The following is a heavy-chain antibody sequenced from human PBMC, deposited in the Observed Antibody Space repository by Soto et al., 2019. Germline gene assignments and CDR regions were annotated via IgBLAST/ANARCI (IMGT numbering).Heavy chain of an antibody. CDR3: ARIPPLYGDYVYYFDY. Sequence: ASVKVSCKASGYTFPSYDINWVRQATGQGLEWMGWMNPNSGNTGYAQKFQGRVTMTRNTSISTAYMELSSLRSEDTAVYYCARIPPLYGDYVYYFDYWGQGTLVTVSS. V-gene: IGHV1-8*01. J-gene: IGHJ4*02. D-gene: IGHD4-17*01. CDR1: GYTFPSYD. CDR2: MNPNSGNT.